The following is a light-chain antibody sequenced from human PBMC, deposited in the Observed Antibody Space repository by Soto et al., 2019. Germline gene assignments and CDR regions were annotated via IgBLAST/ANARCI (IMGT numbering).Light chain of an antibody. V-gene: IGKV3-15*01. J-gene: IGKJ4*01. CDR1: QSVSSN. CDR2: GAS. CDR3: QQYNNWPPLT. Sequence: IVFTQSPSTPAFSPGERAPLSFRASQSVSSNLAWYQQKPGQAPRLLIYGASTRATGIPARFSGSGSGTEFTLTISSLQSEDFAVYYCQQYNNWPPLTFGGGTKVDIK.